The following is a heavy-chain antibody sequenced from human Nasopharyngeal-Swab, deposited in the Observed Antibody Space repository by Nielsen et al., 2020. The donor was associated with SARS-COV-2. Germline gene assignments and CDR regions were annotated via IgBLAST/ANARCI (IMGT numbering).Heavy chain of an antibody. Sequence: GGSLRLSCAASGFTFSSYAMHWVRRAPGKGLEWVAVISYDGSNKYYADSVKGRFTISRDNSKNTLYLQMNSLRAEDTAVYYCARDWGINYFDSSVDYWGQGTLVTVSS. V-gene: IGHV3-30-3*01. CDR3: ARDWGINYFDSSVDY. CDR1: GFTFSSYA. CDR2: ISYDGSNK. J-gene: IGHJ4*02. D-gene: IGHD3-22*01.